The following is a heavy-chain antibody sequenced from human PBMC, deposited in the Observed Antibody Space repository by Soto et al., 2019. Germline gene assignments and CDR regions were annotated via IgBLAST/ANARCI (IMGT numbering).Heavy chain of an antibody. Sequence: EVQLLESGGGLVQPGGSLRLSCAASGFTFSSYAMSWVRQAPGKGLEWVSAISGSGGSTYYADSVKGRFTISRDNSKNTLYLQMNSLRAEDTAVYYCAKGAPKKYQLQGGWFDPWGQGTLVTVSS. CDR1: GFTFSSYA. V-gene: IGHV3-23*01. J-gene: IGHJ5*02. CDR3: AKGAPKKYQLQGGWFDP. CDR2: ISGSGGST. D-gene: IGHD2-2*01.